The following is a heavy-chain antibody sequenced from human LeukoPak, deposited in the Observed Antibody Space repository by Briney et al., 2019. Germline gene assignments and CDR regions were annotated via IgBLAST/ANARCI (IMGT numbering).Heavy chain of an antibody. CDR3: ARAQDDGSGSYEFDY. V-gene: IGHV3-21*01. Sequence: GGSLRLSCAASGLTFSSYSMNWVRQAPGKGLEWVSSISSSSSYIYYADSVKGRFTISRDNAKNSLYLQMNSLRAEDTAVYYCARAQDDGSGSYEFDYWGQGTLVTVSS. CDR2: ISSSSSYI. CDR1: GLTFSSYS. D-gene: IGHD3-10*01. J-gene: IGHJ4*02.